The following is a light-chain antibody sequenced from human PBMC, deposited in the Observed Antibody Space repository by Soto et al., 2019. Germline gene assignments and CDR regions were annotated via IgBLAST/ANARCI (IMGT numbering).Light chain of an antibody. CDR3: QHYGGLWT. Sequence: DIQMTQSPSTLSASVGDRVTITCRASQSITNRLAWYQQKPGRAPKVLIYDASNLETGVPSRFSGSGSGTEFFLSISSLQPDDFATYWCQHYGGLWTFGQGTKLEIK. CDR2: DAS. V-gene: IGKV1-5*01. J-gene: IGKJ1*01. CDR1: QSITNR.